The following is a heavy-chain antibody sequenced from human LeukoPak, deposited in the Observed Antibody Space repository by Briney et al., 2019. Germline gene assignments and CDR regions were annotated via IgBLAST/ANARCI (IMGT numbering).Heavy chain of an antibody. J-gene: IGHJ4*02. CDR2: ISYDGSNK. CDR1: GFTFSSYP. CDR3: ARGVYDSTGYYQY. D-gene: IGHD3-22*01. Sequence: GGSLRLSCEASGFTFSSYPMHWVRQAPGKGLEWVAVISYDGSNKYYADSVKGRFTISRDNGKSSLYLQMNSLRAEDTAVYYCARGVYDSTGYYQYWGQGTLVTVSS. V-gene: IGHV3-30*04.